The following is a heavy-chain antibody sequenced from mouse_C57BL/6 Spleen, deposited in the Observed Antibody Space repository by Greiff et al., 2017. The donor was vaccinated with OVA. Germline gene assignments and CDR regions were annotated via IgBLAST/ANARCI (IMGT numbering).Heavy chain of an antibody. V-gene: IGHV1-82*01. D-gene: IGHD4-1*01. Sequence: QVQLQQSGPELVKPGASVKISCKASGYAFSSSWMNWVKQRPGTGLEWIGRIYPGDGDTNYNGKFKGKATLTADKSSSTAYMQLSSLTSEDSAVYFCARSRGNFDVWGTGTTVTVSS. CDR3: ARSRGNFDV. J-gene: IGHJ1*03. CDR1: GYAFSSSW. CDR2: IYPGDGDT.